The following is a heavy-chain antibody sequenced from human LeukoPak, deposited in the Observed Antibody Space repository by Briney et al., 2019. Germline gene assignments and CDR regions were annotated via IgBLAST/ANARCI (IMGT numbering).Heavy chain of an antibody. V-gene: IGHV3-23*01. Sequence: GGSLRLSCAASGFTFSSYAMSWVRQAPGKGLEWVSAISGSGGSTYYADSVKGRFTISRDNSKNTLYPQMNSLRAEDTAVYYCAPTRATPLDGDFAYWGQGTLVTVSS. J-gene: IGHJ4*02. CDR3: APTRATPLDGDFAY. CDR2: ISGSGGST. D-gene: IGHD2-21*01. CDR1: GFTFSSYA.